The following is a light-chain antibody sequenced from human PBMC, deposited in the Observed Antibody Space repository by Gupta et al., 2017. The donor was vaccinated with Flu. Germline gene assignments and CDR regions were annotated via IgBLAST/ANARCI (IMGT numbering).Light chain of an antibody. Sequence: IVMSTPSDSMVASLGERATINCKSSQRVLYSSNDKNYLTWYQPKPGQPPKLLIYWASTRESGVPDRFSGSGSGTDFTLTISSLEPEDFAAYYCQQCDSSPRTFGQGTKVEVK. CDR2: WAS. J-gene: IGKJ1*01. CDR1: QRVLYSSNDKNY. V-gene: IGKV4-1*01. CDR3: QQCDSSPRT.